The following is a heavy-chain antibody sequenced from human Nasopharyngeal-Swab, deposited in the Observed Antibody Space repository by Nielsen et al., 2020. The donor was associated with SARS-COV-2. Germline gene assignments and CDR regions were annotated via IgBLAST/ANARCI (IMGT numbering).Heavy chain of an antibody. Sequence: SVKVSCKASGFTFTTSAVQWVRQARGQRLEWIGWIVVGSGNTNYAQKFQERVTITRDMSTSTAYMELSSLRSEDTAVYYCAAGSAYYDSSDNTFDYWGQGTLVTV. CDR2: IVVGSGNT. V-gene: IGHV1-58*01. D-gene: IGHD3-22*01. CDR1: GFTFTTSA. J-gene: IGHJ4*02. CDR3: AAGSAYYDSSDNTFDY.